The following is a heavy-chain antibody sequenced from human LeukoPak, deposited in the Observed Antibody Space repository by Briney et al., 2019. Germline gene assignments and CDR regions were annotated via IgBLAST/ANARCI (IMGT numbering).Heavy chain of an antibody. Sequence: ASVKVSCKASGYTFTSYGISWVRQAPGQGLEWMGWISAYNGNTNYAQKLQGRVTMTTDTSTSTAYMELRSLRSDDTAVYYCARGVSAMVRGVIIKDYYYMDVWGKGTTVTVS. D-gene: IGHD3-10*01. J-gene: IGHJ6*03. CDR1: GYTFTSYG. V-gene: IGHV1-18*01. CDR3: ARGVSAMVRGVIIKDYYYMDV. CDR2: ISAYNGNT.